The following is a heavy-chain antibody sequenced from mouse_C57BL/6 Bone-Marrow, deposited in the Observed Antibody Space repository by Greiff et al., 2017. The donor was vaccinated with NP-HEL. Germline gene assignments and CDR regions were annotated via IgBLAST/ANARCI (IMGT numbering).Heavy chain of an antibody. J-gene: IGHJ4*01. V-gene: IGHV1-59*01. CDR2: IDPSDSYT. CDR3: ARGGATVVAHYYAMDY. D-gene: IGHD1-1*01. Sequence: QVQLQQPGAELVRPGTSVKLSCKASGYTFTSYWMHWVKQRPGQGLEWIGVIDPSDSYTNYNQKFKGKATLTVDTSSSPAYMQLSSLPSEDSAVYYCARGGATVVAHYYAMDYWGQGTSVTVSS. CDR1: GYTFTSYW.